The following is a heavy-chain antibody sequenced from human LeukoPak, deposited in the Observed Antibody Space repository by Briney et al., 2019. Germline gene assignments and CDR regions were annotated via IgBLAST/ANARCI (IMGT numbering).Heavy chain of an antibody. CDR1: GFTFSSYA. V-gene: IGHV3-23*01. CDR2: ISGSGGST. Sequence: GGSLRLSCAASGFTFSSYAMSWVRQAPGKGLEWVSAISGSGGSTYYADSVKGRFTISRDNSKNTLYLQMSSLRAEDTAVYYCAKVTPYYDFWSGYPVYFDYWGQGTLATVSS. J-gene: IGHJ4*02. D-gene: IGHD3-3*01. CDR3: AKVTPYYDFWSGYPVYFDY.